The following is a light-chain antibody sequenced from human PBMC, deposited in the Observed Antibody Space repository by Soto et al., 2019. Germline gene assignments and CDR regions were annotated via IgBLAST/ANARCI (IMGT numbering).Light chain of an antibody. CDR3: QSFDTSLGRAV. V-gene: IGLV1-40*01. CDR2: GNN. J-gene: IGLJ2*01. CDR1: TSNIGAGFD. Sequence: QPVLTQPPSGSGAPGQRVPIPCTRTTSNIGAGFDVHLYQHLPGTAPKLLIYGNNRRPSGVPDRFSGSKSGTSASLAIPGLQAEDEADYSCQSFDTSLGRAVFGGGTKLTVL.